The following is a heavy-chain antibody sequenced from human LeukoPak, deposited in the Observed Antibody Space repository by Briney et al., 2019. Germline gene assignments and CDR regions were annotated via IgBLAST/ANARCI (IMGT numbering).Heavy chain of an antibody. J-gene: IGHJ4*02. CDR3: ARTLATKPYYFDY. D-gene: IGHD5-24*01. CDR2: ISWNSGSI. CDR1: GFTFDDYA. Sequence: GRSLSLSCAASGFTFDDYAMHWVRQAPGKGLEWVSGISWNSGSIGYADSVKGRFTISRDNAKNSLYLQMNSLRAEDTALYYCARTLATKPYYFDYWGQGTLVTVSS. V-gene: IGHV3-9*01.